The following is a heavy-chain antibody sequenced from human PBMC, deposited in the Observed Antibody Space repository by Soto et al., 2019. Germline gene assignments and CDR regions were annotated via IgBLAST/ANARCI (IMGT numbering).Heavy chain of an antibody. CDR2: ISSDGSST. V-gene: IGHV3-74*01. D-gene: IGHD3-16*02. Sequence: EVQLVESGGLLVQPGGSLRLSCVASGFTLSSSWMHWVRQVPGKGLVWVSRISSDGSSTAYADSVKGRFTISRDNAKNTLFLQMNSLRAEDTAVYYCAKGGYYRYTWIDYWGQGTLVTVSS. J-gene: IGHJ4*02. CDR1: GFTLSSSW. CDR3: AKGGYYRYTWIDY.